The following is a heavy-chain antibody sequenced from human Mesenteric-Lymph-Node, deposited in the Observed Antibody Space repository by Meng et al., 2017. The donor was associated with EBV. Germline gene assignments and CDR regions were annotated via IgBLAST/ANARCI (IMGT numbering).Heavy chain of an antibody. Sequence: HPELQEPGPGLAEPSETLSLTCTVSGGSSSSSSFYWGWIRQPPGKGLEWIGSIYYSGSTYYNPSLKSRVTISVDTSKNQFSLKLSSVTAADTAVYYCARPDSSSWIHFDYWGQGTLVTVSS. CDR2: IYYSGST. J-gene: IGHJ4*02. CDR3: ARPDSSSWIHFDY. CDR1: GGSSSSSSFY. V-gene: IGHV4-39*01. D-gene: IGHD6-13*01.